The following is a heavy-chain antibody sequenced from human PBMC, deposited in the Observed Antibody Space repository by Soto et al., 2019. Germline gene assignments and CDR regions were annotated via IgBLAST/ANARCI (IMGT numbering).Heavy chain of an antibody. V-gene: IGHV4-30-4*01. CDR3: ARDLHCSSTSCADY. Sequence: KTSETLSLTCTVSGGSISSGDYYWSWIRQPPGKGLEWIGYIYYSGSTYYNPSLKSRVTISVDTSKNQFSLKLSSVTAADTAVYYCARDLHCSSTSCADYWGQGTLVTVSS. J-gene: IGHJ4*02. D-gene: IGHD2-2*01. CDR1: GGSISSGDYY. CDR2: IYYSGST.